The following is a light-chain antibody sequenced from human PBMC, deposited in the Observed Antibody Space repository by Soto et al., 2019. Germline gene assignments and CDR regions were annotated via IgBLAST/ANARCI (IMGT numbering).Light chain of an antibody. V-gene: IGLV2-11*01. CDR3: CSYAGRDTLYV. CDR2: DVS. CDR1: STDVGGYNY. Sequence: QSALPQPRSVSGSPAPSVTISCTGTSTDVGGYNYVSWYQQHPGKVPKLMLYDVSKRPSGVPDRFSGSKSGNTASLTISGLQAEDEADYYCCSYAGRDTLYVFGSGTKLTVL. J-gene: IGLJ1*01.